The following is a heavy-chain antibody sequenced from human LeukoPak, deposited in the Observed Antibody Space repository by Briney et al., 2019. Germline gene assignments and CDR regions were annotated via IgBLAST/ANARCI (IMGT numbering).Heavy chain of an antibody. D-gene: IGHD1-14*01. Sequence: PGGSLRPSCTASGLTFSTSGFNWVRQAPGKGLEWVASIGPTGSDRYHADSIKGRFTISRDNANNFLYLPMNSLRAEDTAVYYCATETNGRHYDYWGQGTLLTVSS. CDR3: ATETNGRHYDY. V-gene: IGHV3-21*06. J-gene: IGHJ4*02. CDR1: GLTFSTSG. CDR2: IGPTGSDR.